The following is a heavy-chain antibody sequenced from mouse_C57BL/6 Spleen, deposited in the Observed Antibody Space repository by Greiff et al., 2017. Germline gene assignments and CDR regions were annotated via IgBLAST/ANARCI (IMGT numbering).Heavy chain of an antibody. D-gene: IGHD1-1*01. CDR1: GFTFSDYG. CDR3: ARENYYGSSPHFDY. Sequence: EVMLVESGGGLVKPGGSLKLSCAASGFTFSDYGMHWVRQAPEKGLEWVAYISSGSSTIYYADTVKGRFTISRDNAKNTLFLQMTSLRSEDTAMYYCARENYYGSSPHFDYWGQGTTLTVSS. CDR2: ISSGSSTI. V-gene: IGHV5-17*01. J-gene: IGHJ2*01.